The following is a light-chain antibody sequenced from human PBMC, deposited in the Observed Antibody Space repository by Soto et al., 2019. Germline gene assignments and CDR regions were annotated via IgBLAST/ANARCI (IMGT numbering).Light chain of an antibody. Sequence: DIEVTLSPSSLSASVGDRVTITFRASQSISSYLNWYQQKPGKAPKLLIYDASNLETGVPSRFSGSGSGTDFTFTISSLQPEDIATYYCQQYDNLPPFGQGTRLEIK. J-gene: IGKJ5*01. CDR3: QQYDNLPP. CDR1: QSISSY. CDR2: DAS. V-gene: IGKV1-33*01.